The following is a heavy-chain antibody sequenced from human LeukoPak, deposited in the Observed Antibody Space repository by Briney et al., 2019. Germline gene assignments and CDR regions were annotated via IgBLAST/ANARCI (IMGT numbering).Heavy chain of an antibody. J-gene: IGHJ3*02. CDR2: IYYSGST. CDR3: ARQYCSGGSCYGSRGTLDI. CDR1: GFSLRTSGVG. Sequence: SGPTLVKPTQTLTLTCTFSGFSLRTSGVGVGWIRQPPGKGLEWIGYIYYSGSTNYNPSLKSRVTISVDTSKNQFSLKLSSVTAADTAVYYCARQYCSGGSCYGSRGTLDIWGQGTMVTVSS. D-gene: IGHD2-15*01. V-gene: IGHV4-61*05.